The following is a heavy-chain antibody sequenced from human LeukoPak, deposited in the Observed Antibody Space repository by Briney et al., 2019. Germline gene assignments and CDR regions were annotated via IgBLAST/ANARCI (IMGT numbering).Heavy chain of an antibody. D-gene: IGHD2-8*01. CDR2: INHSGST. CDR1: GGSFSGCY. CDR3: ARFYCTNGVCLIGFDP. Sequence: SETLSLTCAVSGGSFSGCYWSWIRQPPGKGLEWIGEINHSGSTNYNPSLKSRVTISVDTSKNQCSLKLSSVAAADTAVYYCARFYCTNGVCLIGFDPWGQGTLVTVSS. V-gene: IGHV4-34*01. J-gene: IGHJ5*02.